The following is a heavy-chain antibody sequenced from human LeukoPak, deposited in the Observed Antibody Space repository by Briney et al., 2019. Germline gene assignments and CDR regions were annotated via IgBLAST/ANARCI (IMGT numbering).Heavy chain of an antibody. J-gene: IGHJ6*04. V-gene: IGHV3-74*01. D-gene: IGHD3-10*02. Sequence: GGSLRLSCAASGFTFSSYWMHWVRQAPGKGLVWVSRINSDGSSTSYADSVKGRFAISRDNAKNTLYLQMNSLRAEDTAVYYCAELGITMIGGVWGKGTTVTISS. CDR3: AELGITMIGGV. CDR2: INSDGSST. CDR1: GFTFSSYW.